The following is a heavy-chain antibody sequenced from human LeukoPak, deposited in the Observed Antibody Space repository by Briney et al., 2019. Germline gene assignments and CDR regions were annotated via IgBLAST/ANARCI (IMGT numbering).Heavy chain of an antibody. D-gene: IGHD3-10*01. CDR2: ISSSTGTI. CDR1: GFTFSCYS. Sequence: GGSLRLSCAASGFTFSCYSMNWVRQAPGKGLEWVSYISSSTGTIDYADSVKGRFTISRDNAKNSLYLQMNSLRAEDTAVYYCARDGGSGSYYFEQYYFDYWGQGTLVTVSS. J-gene: IGHJ4*02. V-gene: IGHV3-48*01. CDR3: ARDGGSGSYYFEQYYFDY.